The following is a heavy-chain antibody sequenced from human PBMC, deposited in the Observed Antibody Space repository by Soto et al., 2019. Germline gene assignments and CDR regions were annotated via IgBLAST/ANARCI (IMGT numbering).Heavy chain of an antibody. J-gene: IGHJ5*02. CDR2: IYYSGST. Sequence: QVQLQESGPGLVKPSETLSLTCTVSGGSISSYYWSWIRQPPGKGLEWIGYIYYSGSTNYNPSLKSRVTISVDTSKNQFSLKLSSVTAADTAVYYCARMSNYYGSGSYYNGVTLFDWFDPWCQGTLVTVSS. CDR1: GGSISSYY. CDR3: ARMSNYYGSGSYYNGVTLFDWFDP. D-gene: IGHD3-10*01. V-gene: IGHV4-59*08.